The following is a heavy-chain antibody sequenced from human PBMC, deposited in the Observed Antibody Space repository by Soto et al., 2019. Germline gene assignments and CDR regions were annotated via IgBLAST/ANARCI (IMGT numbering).Heavy chain of an antibody. Sequence: QVQLQESGPGLVKPSGTLSLTCAVSGGSISSSNWWSWVRQPPGKGLEWIGGIDHSGSTNYNPSLKSRDTISVDKTKNQFSLKLSSVTAADTAVYYCARVAHSIAVAGTTGLDYWGQGTLVTVSS. CDR2: IDHSGST. CDR1: GGSISSSNW. CDR3: ARVAHSIAVAGTTGLDY. V-gene: IGHV4-4*02. D-gene: IGHD6-19*01. J-gene: IGHJ4*02.